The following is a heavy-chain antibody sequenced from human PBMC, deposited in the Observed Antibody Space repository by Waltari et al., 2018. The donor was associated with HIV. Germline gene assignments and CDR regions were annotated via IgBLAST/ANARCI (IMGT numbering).Heavy chain of an antibody. CDR1: GFTFSSYA. V-gene: IGHV3-30*04. J-gene: IGHJ5*02. CDR3: ARDRNTWNFGDWFDP. CDR2: ISYDGSNK. Sequence: QVQLVESGGGVVQPGRSLRLSCAASGFTFSSYAMHWVRQAPGKGREWLEVISYDGSNKYYADSVKGRFTISRDNSKNTLYLQMNSLRADDTAVYYCARDRNTWNFGDWFDPWGQGTLVTVSS. D-gene: IGHD1-7*01.